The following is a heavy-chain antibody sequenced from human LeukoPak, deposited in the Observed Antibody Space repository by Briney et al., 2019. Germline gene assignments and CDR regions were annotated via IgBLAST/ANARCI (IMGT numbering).Heavy chain of an antibody. CDR3: TTDPAYCSSTSCYLDY. J-gene: IGHJ4*02. V-gene: IGHV3-15*01. D-gene: IGHD2-2*01. CDR1: GGSFSGYY. CDR2: IKSKTDGGTT. Sequence: ETLSLTCAVYGGSFSGYYWSWIRQPPGKGLEWVGRIKSKTDGGTTDYAAPVKGRFTISRDDSKNTLYLQMNSLKTEDTAVYYCTTDPAYCSSTSCYLDYWGQGTLVTVSS.